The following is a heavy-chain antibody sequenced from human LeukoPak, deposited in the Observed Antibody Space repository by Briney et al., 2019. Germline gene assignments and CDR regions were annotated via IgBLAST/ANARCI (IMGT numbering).Heavy chain of an antibody. CDR2: IQSDGSDK. CDR3: AKVLDSGSPDAFGI. CDR1: GFTFSSYG. Sequence: GGSLRLSCAASGFTFSSYGMHWLRQAPGKELEWVTFIQSDGSDKYYADSVRGRFTISRDNSENTLYLQMNSLRAEDTAVYYCAKVLDSGSPDAFGIWGQGTMVAVSS. J-gene: IGHJ3*02. V-gene: IGHV3-30*02. D-gene: IGHD1-26*01.